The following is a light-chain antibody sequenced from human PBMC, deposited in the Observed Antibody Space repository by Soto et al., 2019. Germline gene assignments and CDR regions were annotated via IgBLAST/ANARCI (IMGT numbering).Light chain of an antibody. CDR1: QSISSW. V-gene: IGKV1-5*01. CDR2: DAS. CDR3: KQANSFLIP. Sequence: DIQITQSPSTLSASVGARVTITCRASQSISSWLAWYQQKPGKAPELLIYDASSLQSGVPPRYSGSGYGTDFTLTIRRLKPEDFATYYCKQANSFLIPVGQGARLAIK. J-gene: IGKJ5*01.